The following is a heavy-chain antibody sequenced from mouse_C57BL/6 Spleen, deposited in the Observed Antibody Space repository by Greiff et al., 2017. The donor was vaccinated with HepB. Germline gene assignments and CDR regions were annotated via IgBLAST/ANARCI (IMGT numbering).Heavy chain of an antibody. Sequence: QVQLQQPGAELVMPGASVKLSCKASGYTFTSYWMHWVKQRPGQGLEWIGEIDPSDSYTNYNQKFKGKSTLTVDKSSSTAYMQLSSLTSEDSAVYYCARKYDYWGQGITLTVSS. V-gene: IGHV1-69*01. D-gene: IGHD5-1-1*01. CDR1: GYTFTSYW. CDR3: ARKYDY. J-gene: IGHJ2*01. CDR2: IDPSDSYT.